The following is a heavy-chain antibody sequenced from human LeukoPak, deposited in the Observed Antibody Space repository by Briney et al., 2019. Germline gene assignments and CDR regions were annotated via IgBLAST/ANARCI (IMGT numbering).Heavy chain of an antibody. CDR3: AKRYSSSWTDDH. CDR2: INWNGGST. Sequence: GGSLRLSCAASGFTFDDYGMSWVRQAPGKGLEWVSGINWNGGSTGYADSVKGRFTISRDNSKNTLYLQMNSLRAEDTAVYYCAKRYSSSWTDDHWGQGTLVTVSS. V-gene: IGHV3-20*04. CDR1: GFTFDDYG. J-gene: IGHJ4*02. D-gene: IGHD6-13*01.